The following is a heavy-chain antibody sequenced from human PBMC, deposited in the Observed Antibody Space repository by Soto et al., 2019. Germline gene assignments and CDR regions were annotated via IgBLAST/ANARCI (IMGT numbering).Heavy chain of an antibody. Sequence: PSETLSLTCTVSGGSISSYYWSWIRQPAGKGLEWIGRIYTSGSTNYNPSLKSRVTMSVDTSKNQFSLKLSSVTAADTAVYYCARDPTYYYDSSGYYDDRAGAFDIWDQRTMVT. D-gene: IGHD3-22*01. J-gene: IGHJ3*02. V-gene: IGHV4-4*07. CDR2: IYTSGST. CDR1: GGSISSYY. CDR3: ARDPTYYYDSSGYYDDRAGAFDI.